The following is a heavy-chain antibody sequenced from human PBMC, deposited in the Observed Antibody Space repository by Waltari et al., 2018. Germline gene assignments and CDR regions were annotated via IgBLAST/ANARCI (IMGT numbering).Heavy chain of an antibody. J-gene: IGHJ6*02. Sequence: QVQLVQSGAEVKKPGASVQVSCKASGYTFTGYYIHWVRQAPGQGLEWMGWITPNSGGTNYAQKFQGRVTMTRDTSISTVYMELSRLRSDDTAVYYCARDAYHYFGMDVWGQGTTVTVSS. CDR2: ITPNSGGT. CDR1: GYTFTGYY. V-gene: IGHV1-2*02. CDR3: ARDAYHYFGMDV.